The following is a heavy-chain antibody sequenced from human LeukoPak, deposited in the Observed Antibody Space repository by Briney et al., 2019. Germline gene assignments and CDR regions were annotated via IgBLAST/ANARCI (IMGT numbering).Heavy chain of an antibody. V-gene: IGHV3-23*01. D-gene: IGHD6-13*01. CDR2: ISGSGGST. J-gene: IGHJ4*02. CDR1: GFTLSSYA. CDR3: AILPGYSSGWYEVNY. Sequence: PGGSLRLSCAASGFTLSSYAMSWVRQAPGKGLEWVSGISGSGGSTYYADSVKGRFTISRDNSRNTLYLQMNGPRAEDTAVYYCAILPGYSSGWYEVNYWGQGTLVTVSS.